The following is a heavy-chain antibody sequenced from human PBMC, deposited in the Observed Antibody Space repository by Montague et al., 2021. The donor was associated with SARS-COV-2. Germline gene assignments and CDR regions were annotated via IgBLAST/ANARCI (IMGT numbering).Heavy chain of an antibody. CDR2: N. J-gene: IGHJ4*02. V-gene: IGHV6-1*01. Sequence: NDYAVSVKRRITINPDRSKNQISLQLNSVTPEDTAVYYCARTSASSDYWGQGTLVTVSS. D-gene: IGHD1-26*01. CDR3: ARTSASSDY.